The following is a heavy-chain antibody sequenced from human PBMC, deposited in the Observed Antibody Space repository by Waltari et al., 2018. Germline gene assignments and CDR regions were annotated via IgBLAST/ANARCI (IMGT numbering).Heavy chain of an antibody. V-gene: IGHV3-33*01. Sequence: QVQLVASGGGVVQPGRSLRLYCAASGFTFRRHGLPWVRQAPGKGLEWVAVIWYDGSNKYYADSVKGRFTISRDNSKNTLYLQMNSLRAEDTAVYYCARPKQPAHSWYFDLWGRGTLVTVSS. CDR1: GFTFRRHG. J-gene: IGHJ2*01. D-gene: IGHD6-13*01. CDR3: ARPKQPAHSWYFDL. CDR2: IWYDGSNK.